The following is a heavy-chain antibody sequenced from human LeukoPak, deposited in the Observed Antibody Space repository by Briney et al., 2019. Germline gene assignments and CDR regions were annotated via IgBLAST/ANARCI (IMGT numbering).Heavy chain of an antibody. CDR1: GGSISSYY. J-gene: IGHJ6*02. D-gene: IGHD3-10*01. Sequence: PSETPSLTCTVSGGSISSYYWSWIRQPPGKGLEWIGYIYYSGSTNYNPSLKSRVTISVDTSKNQFSLKLSAVTAADTAVYYCAREKRFGELSSYYYGMDVWGQGTTVTVSS. V-gene: IGHV4-59*01. CDR3: AREKRFGELSSYYYGMDV. CDR2: IYYSGST.